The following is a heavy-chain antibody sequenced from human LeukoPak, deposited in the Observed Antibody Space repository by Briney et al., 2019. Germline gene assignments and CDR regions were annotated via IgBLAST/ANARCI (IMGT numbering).Heavy chain of an antibody. CDR2: INPNTGGT. D-gene: IGHD3-16*01. J-gene: IGHJ4*02. V-gene: IGHV1-2*02. CDR1: GYTFTGYY. CDR3: ARPLGSQGSYPLYNY. Sequence: ASVKVSCKASGYTFTGYYIHWVRQAPGPGLEWMGWINPNTGGTDYAEKFQGKVTMTRDTSISTAYMELSRLRSDDTAVYYCARPLGSQGSYPLYNYWGQGTLVTVSS.